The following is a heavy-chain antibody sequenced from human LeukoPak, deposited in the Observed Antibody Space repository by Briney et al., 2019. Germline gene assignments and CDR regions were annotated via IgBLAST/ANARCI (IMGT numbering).Heavy chain of an antibody. CDR1: GYTFTSYD. D-gene: IGHD5-18*01. CDR3: ARGQLWFSYYYYMDV. J-gene: IGHJ6*03. CDR2: MNPNSGDT. Sequence: GASVKVSCKASGYTFTSYDINWVRQATGQGLEWMGWMNPNSGDTGYAQKFQGRVTMTRNTSISTAYMELSSLRSEDTAVYHFARGQLWFSYYYYMDVWGKGTTVTVSS. V-gene: IGHV1-8*01.